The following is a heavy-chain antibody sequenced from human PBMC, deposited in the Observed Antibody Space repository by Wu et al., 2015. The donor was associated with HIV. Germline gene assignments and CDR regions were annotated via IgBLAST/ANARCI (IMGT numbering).Heavy chain of an antibody. CDR3: ARGAAMGDFWSGPNWFDP. V-gene: IGHV1-69*13. J-gene: IGHJ5*02. CDR2: ITVLSNRL. Sequence: QVQLVQSGAEVKKPGSSVKVSCQASGDTLNNYAVNWVRQAHGEGLEWMGRITVLSNRLSYAQKFLGRITITADESTSTAYMELSSLRSEDTAVYYCARGAAMGDFWSGPNWFDPWGQGTPGPPSPQ. CDR1: GDTLNNYA. D-gene: IGHD3-3*01.